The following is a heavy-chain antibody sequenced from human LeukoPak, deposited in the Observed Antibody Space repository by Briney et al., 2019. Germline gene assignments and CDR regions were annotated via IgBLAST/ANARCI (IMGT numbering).Heavy chain of an antibody. V-gene: IGHV4-59*01. CDR2: IYYSGST. CDR3: AGEGYSSSHNDAFDI. CDR1: GSSISSYY. D-gene: IGHD6-13*01. Sequence: SETLSLTCTVSGSSISSYYWSWIRQPPGKGLEWIGYIYYSGSTNYNPSLKSRVTISVDTSKNQFSLKLSSVTAADTAVYYCAGEGYSSSHNDAFDIWGQGTMVTVSS. J-gene: IGHJ3*02.